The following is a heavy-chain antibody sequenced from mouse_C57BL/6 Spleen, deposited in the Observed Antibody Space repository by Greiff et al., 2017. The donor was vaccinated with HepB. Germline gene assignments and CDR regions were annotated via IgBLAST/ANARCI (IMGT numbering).Heavy chain of an antibody. D-gene: IGHD2-5*01. CDR1: GYSFTGYY. CDR2: INPSTGGT. V-gene: IGHV1-42*01. J-gene: IGHJ1*03. CDR3: ARKAYYSNSYWYFDV. Sequence: EVQLVESGPELVKPGASVKISCKASGYSFTGYYMNWVKQSPEKSLEWIGEINPSTGGTTYNQKFKAKATLTVDKSSSTAYMQLKSLTSEDSAVYYCARKAYYSNSYWYFDVWGTGTTVTVSS.